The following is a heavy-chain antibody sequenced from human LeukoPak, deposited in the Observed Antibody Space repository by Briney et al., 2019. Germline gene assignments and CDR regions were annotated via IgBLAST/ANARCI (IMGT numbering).Heavy chain of an antibody. Sequence: SETLSLTCTVSGGSISSSSYYWGWIRQPPGKGLEWIGSIYYSGSTYYNPSLKSRVTISVDTSKNQFSLKLSSVTAADTAVYYCARLQGWFDPWGQGTLVTVSS. J-gene: IGHJ5*02. CDR2: IYYSGST. V-gene: IGHV4-39*01. CDR3: ARLQGWFDP. CDR1: GGSISSSSYY.